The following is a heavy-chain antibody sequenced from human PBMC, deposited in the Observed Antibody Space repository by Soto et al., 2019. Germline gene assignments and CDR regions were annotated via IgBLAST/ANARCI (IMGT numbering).Heavy chain of an antibody. J-gene: IGHJ6*03. Sequence: SETLSLTCTVSGGSISSSSYYWGWIRQPPGKGLEWIGSIYYSGSTYYNPSLKSRVTISVDTSKNQFSLKLSSVTAADTAVYYCARGFGELFPEYYYMDVWGKGTTVTVSS. V-gene: IGHV4-39*01. CDR3: ARGFGELFPEYYYMDV. CDR2: IYYSGST. D-gene: IGHD3-10*01. CDR1: GGSISSSSYY.